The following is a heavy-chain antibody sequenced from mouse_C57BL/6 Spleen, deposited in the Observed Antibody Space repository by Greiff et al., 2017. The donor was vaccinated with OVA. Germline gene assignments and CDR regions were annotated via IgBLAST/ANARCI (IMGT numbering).Heavy chain of an antibody. CDR3: ARHEDKGSSGTYYFDY. CDR1: GYTFTEYT. J-gene: IGHJ2*01. Sequence: VQLHQSGAELVKPGASVKLSCKASGYTFTEYTIHWVKQRSGQGLEWIGWFYPGSGSITYNEKFKDKATLTADKSSSTVYMELSRLTSEDSAVYFSARHEDKGSSGTYYFDYWGQGTTLTVSS. V-gene: IGHV1-62-2*01. D-gene: IGHD3-2*02. CDR2: FYPGSGSI.